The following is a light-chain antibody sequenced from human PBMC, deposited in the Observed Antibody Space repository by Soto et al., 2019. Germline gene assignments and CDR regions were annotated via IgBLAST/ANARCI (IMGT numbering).Light chain of an antibody. CDR2: ATS. V-gene: IGKV3-20*01. CDR3: QQYDWGT. CDR1: QSLSSNY. Sequence: EIVLTQSPGTLSLSAGERASLSCRASQSLSSNYVAWYQQKVGQAPRLLIYATSYKASGIPDRFSGSGSGTDFTLTISRLEPEDFAVYYCQQYDWGTFGQGTKVDIK. J-gene: IGKJ1*01.